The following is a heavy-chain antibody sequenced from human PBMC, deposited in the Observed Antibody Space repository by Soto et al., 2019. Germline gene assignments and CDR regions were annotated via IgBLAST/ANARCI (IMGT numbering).Heavy chain of an antibody. CDR2: ISHDGSVT. D-gene: IGHD6-13*01. J-gene: IGHJ5*02. V-gene: IGHV3-30*18. CDR3: AKDWGSSGWYHWFDP. CDR1: GFTFSTSG. Sequence: QVQMVESGGGVVQPGTSLRLSCATSGFTFSTSGMHWVRQAPGKGLVWVAMISHDGSVTYYTDSVQGRFTLSRDTPKNALYLQMNRLRDEDTAIYYCAKDWGSSGWYHWFDPWGQGTRVTVS.